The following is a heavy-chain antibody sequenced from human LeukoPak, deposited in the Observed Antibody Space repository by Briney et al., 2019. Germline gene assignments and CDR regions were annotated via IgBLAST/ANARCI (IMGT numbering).Heavy chain of an antibody. V-gene: IGHV3-21*01. CDR3: ARDKIAAAGTDYYYGMDV. CDR2: ISSSSSYI. Sequence: GGSLRLSCAASGSTFSSYSMNWVRQAPGKGLEWVSSISSSSSYIYYADSVKGRFTISRDNAKNSLYLQMNSLRAEDTAVYYCARDKIAAAGTDYYYGMDVWGQGITVTVSS. D-gene: IGHD6-13*01. CDR1: GSTFSSYS. J-gene: IGHJ6*02.